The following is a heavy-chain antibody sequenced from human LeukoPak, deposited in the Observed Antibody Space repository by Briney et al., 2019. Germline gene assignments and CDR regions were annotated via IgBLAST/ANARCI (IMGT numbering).Heavy chain of an antibody. CDR3: ARSLCYDTGCSFDN. Sequence: GGSLRLSCAASGFTFSGYGMNWVRQAPGKGLEWVAYISSSSGTIYYADSVRGRFTVSRDNAKNSLYLQLTSLRAADTAVYFCARSLCYDTGCSFDNWGQGTLVTASS. J-gene: IGHJ4*02. D-gene: IGHD3-3*01. V-gene: IGHV3-48*04. CDR1: GFTFSGYG. CDR2: ISSSSGTI.